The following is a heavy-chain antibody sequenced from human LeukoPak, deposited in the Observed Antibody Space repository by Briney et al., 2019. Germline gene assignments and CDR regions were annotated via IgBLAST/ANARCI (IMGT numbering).Heavy chain of an antibody. Sequence: GGSLRLSCAASGFTFSSYSMNWVRQAPGKGLEWVSSISSSSSYIYYADSVKGRFTISRDNAKNSLYLQMNSLGAEDTAVYYCARDYSSSDYYYYYMDVWGKGTTVTVSS. CDR2: ISSSSSYI. D-gene: IGHD6-6*01. J-gene: IGHJ6*03. CDR1: GFTFSSYS. V-gene: IGHV3-21*01. CDR3: ARDYSSSDYYYYYMDV.